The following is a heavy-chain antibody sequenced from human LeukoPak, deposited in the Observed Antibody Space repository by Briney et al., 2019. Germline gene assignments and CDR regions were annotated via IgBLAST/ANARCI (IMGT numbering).Heavy chain of an antibody. CDR3: ATTGCSGGSCYDY. Sequence: GGFDPEDGETIYAQKFQGRVTMTEDTSTDTAYMELSSLRSEDTAVYYCATTGCSGGSCYDYWGQGTLVTVSS. CDR2: FDPEDGET. V-gene: IGHV1-24*01. J-gene: IGHJ4*02. D-gene: IGHD2-15*01.